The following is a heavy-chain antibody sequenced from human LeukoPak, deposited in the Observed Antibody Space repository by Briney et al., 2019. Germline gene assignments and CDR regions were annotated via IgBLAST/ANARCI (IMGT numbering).Heavy chain of an antibody. CDR1: GGSISSGGYY. V-gene: IGHV4-30-2*01. CDR2: IYHSGST. CDR3: ARSPGALIAAAGWYFDL. D-gene: IGHD6-13*01. J-gene: IGHJ2*01. Sequence: TLSLTCTVSGGSISSGGYYWSWIRQPPGKGLEWIGYIYHSGSTYYNPSLKSRVTISVDRSKNQFSLKLSSVTAADTAVYYCARSPGALIAAAGWYFDLWGRGTLVTVSS.